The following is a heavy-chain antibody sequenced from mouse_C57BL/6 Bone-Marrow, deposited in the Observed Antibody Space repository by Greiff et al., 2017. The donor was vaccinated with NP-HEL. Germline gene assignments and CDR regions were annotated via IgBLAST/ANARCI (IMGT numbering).Heavy chain of an antibody. CDR1: GYTFTEYT. CDR2: FYPGSGSI. D-gene: IGHD1-1*01. Sequence: QVQLQQSGAELVKPGASVKLSCKASGYTFTEYTIHWVKQRSGQGLEWIGWFYPGSGSITYNEKFKDKATLTADKSSSTVYMELSRLTSEDSAVYFWARHGGDYYGRWRYFDYWGQGTTLTVSS. J-gene: IGHJ2*01. CDR3: ARHGGDYYGRWRYFDY. V-gene: IGHV1-62-2*01.